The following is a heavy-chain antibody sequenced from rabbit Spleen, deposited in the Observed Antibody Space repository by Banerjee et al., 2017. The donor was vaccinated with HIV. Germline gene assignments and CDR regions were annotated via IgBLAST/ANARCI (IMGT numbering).Heavy chain of an antibody. CDR1: GFPFSSDYD. D-gene: IGHD1-1*01. J-gene: IGHJ4*01. Sequence: QQLVESGGGLVKPGASLTLTCKASGFPFSSDYDMCWVRQAPGKGLEWIACIGTGSSASSYYASWAKGRFTISKTSSTTVTLQVTSLTAADTATYFCTRDDGSGHYIDGYFNLWGPGTLVTVS. CDR3: TRDDGSGHYIDGYFNL. V-gene: IGHV1S40*01. CDR2: IGTGSSASS.